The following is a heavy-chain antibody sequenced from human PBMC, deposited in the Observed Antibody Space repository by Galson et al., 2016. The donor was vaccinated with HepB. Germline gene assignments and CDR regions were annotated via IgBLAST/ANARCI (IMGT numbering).Heavy chain of an antibody. CDR3: ARDGSGWLFDS. CDR2: IKRDGSEK. D-gene: IGHD6-19*01. J-gene: IGHJ4*02. CDR1: GFTFSNYW. V-gene: IGHV3-7*01. Sequence: SLRLSCAASGFTFSNYWMSSVRQPPGKGLEWVGNIKRDGSEKYYVDSVKGRFTISRDNAKNSLYLQMNSLRAEDTAVYYCARDGSGWLFDSWGQGTLVTVSS.